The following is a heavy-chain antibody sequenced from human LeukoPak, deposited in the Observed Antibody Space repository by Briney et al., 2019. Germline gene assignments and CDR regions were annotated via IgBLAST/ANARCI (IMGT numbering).Heavy chain of an antibody. J-gene: IGHJ3*02. CDR3: ARDGTGGGNDAFDI. Sequence: KFQGRVTITRDTSASTAYMELSSLRSEDTAVYYCARDGTGGGNDAFDIWGQGTMVTVSS. D-gene: IGHD3-16*01. V-gene: IGHV1-3*01.